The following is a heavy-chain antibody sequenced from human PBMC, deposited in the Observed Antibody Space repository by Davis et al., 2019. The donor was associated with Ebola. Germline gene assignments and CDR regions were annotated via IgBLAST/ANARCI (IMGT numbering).Heavy chain of an antibody. V-gene: IGHV1-18*01. CDR1: GYTFTGYG. J-gene: IGHJ6*02. Sequence: ASVKVSCKASGYTFTGYGISWVRQAPGQGLEWMGWISAYNGNTNYAQKLQGRVTMTTDTSTSTAYMELRSLRSDDTAVYYCARLRFLEWLFSSMDVWGQGTTVTVSS. D-gene: IGHD3-3*01. CDR3: ARLRFLEWLFSSMDV. CDR2: ISAYNGNT.